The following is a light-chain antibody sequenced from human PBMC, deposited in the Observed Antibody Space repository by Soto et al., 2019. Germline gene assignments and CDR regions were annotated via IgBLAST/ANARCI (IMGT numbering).Light chain of an antibody. J-gene: IGLJ1*01. V-gene: IGLV1-44*01. CDR1: SSNIGSNT. Sequence: QSVLTQPPSASGTPGQRVTISCSGSSSNIGSNTVNWYQQLPGTAPKLLIYSNNQRPSGVPDRFSGSKSGTSASLAISGLQSEDEADDYCAAWDDSLNGGYVFGTGTKVTVL. CDR2: SNN. CDR3: AAWDDSLNGGYV.